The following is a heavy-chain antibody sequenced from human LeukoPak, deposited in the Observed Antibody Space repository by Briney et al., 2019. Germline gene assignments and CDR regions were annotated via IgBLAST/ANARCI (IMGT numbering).Heavy chain of an antibody. V-gene: IGHV3-66*01. CDR2: IYSGGST. CDR3: ARVYDSSGYYPIDY. CDR1: GFTVSSNY. D-gene: IGHD3-22*01. Sequence: GGSLRLSCAASGFTVSSNYMSWVRQAPGKGLEWVSGIYSGGSTYNTDCVKCRFTISRDNSKNTLYLKINSLRAEDRAVYYCARVYDSSGYYPIDYWGQGALVTVSS. J-gene: IGHJ4*02.